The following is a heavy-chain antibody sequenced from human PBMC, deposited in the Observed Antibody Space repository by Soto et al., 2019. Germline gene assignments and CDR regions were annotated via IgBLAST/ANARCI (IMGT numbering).Heavy chain of an antibody. Sequence: SVKVSCKASGGTFSSYAISWVRQAPGQGLEWMGGIIPIFGTANYAQKFQGRVTITADESTSTAYMELSSLRSEDTAVYYCARDPKEAVGTVRGAIRGFDPWGQGTLVTVSS. CDR3: ARDPKEAVGTVRGAIRGFDP. V-gene: IGHV1-69*13. CDR2: IIPIFGTA. D-gene: IGHD3-10*01. J-gene: IGHJ5*02. CDR1: GGTFSSYA.